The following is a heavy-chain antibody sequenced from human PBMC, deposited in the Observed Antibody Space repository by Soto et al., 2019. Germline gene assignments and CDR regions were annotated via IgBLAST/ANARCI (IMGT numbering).Heavy chain of an antibody. CDR3: ARATRGPSSGYYQLDY. D-gene: IGHD3-22*01. CDR2: IYYSGSP. V-gene: IGHV4-31*03. J-gene: IGHJ4*02. CDR1: GGSISSGNYY. Sequence: SETLSLTCTVSGGSISSGNYYWSWIRQHPGKGLEWIGYIYYSGSPYYNPSLKSRVTISVDTSKNQFSLKLSSVTAADTAVYYCARATRGPSSGYYQLDYWGQGTLVTVSS.